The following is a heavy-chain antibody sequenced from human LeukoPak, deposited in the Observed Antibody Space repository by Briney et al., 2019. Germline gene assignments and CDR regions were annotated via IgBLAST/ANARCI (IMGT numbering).Heavy chain of an antibody. CDR1: GGSISSGSYY. Sequence: SETLSLTCTVSGGSISSGSYYWSWIRQPAGKGLEWIGRIYTSGSTNYNPSLKSRVTISVDTSKNQFSLKLSSVTAADTAVYYCARLFRGAGSFDYWGQGTLVTVSS. CDR2: IYTSGST. V-gene: IGHV4-61*02. CDR3: ARLFRGAGSFDY. D-gene: IGHD1-1*01. J-gene: IGHJ4*02.